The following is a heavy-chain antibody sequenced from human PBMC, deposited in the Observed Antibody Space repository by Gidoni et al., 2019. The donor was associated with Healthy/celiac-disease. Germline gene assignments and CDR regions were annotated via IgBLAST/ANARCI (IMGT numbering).Heavy chain of an antibody. CDR2: ISGSSDST. J-gene: IGHJ4*02. D-gene: IGHD1-26*01. CDR3: ARWEDWDYFDY. V-gene: IGHV3-23*01. CDR1: GFTFSSYA. Sequence: EVQLLESGGGLVQPGVSLRLSCAASGFTFSSYAMSWVRQAPGKGLEWVSAISGSSDSTYYADFVKGRFTISRDNSKKTLYLQMNNLRAEDTALYYCARWEDWDYFDYWGQGTLVTVSS.